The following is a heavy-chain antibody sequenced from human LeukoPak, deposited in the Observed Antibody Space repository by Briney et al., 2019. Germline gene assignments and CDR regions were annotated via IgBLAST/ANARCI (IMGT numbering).Heavy chain of an antibody. J-gene: IGHJ4*01. V-gene: IGHV5-51*01. D-gene: IGHD3-22*01. Sequence: GESLKISCKASGYSFTNYWIAWGRQMPGKGLEWMGSIYPGDSDTRYRPSFQGQVTISADKSISTAYLQWSSLKSSDTAMYYCGRLGLEAYDSSGYYYFDYWGQGALVTVSS. CDR1: GYSFTNYW. CDR2: IYPGDSDT. CDR3: GRLGLEAYDSSGYYYFDY.